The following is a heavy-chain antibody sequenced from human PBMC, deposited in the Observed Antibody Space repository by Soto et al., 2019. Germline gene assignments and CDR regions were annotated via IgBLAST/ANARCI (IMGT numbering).Heavy chain of an antibody. Sequence: EVQLVESGGGLVQPGGSLRLSCAASGFTVSSNYMSWVRQAPGKGLEWVSIIYGGGRTNYADSVKGRFTVSRDNYKNTLYLQMNSLRAEDTAMYYCCGPSTVTINLFFDLWGRGTLVTVSS. CDR3: CGPSTVTINLFFDL. V-gene: IGHV3-66*01. CDR1: GFTVSSNY. D-gene: IGHD4-17*01. J-gene: IGHJ2*01. CDR2: IYGGGRT.